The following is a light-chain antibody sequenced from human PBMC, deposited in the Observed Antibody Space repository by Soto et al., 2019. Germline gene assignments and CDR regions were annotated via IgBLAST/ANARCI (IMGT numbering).Light chain of an antibody. J-gene: IGLJ1*01. CDR3: GTCDSCMSAL. V-gene: IGLV1-51*02. CDR2: ENN. CDR1: SSNIGNNY. Sequence: QSVLTQPPSVSAAPGQKVTISCSGSSSNIGNNYVSWYQQLPGTAPKLLIYENNKRPSGIPDRFSGSKSGTSATLGITGLQTGDEADYYCGTCDSCMSALFGTGTKVPS.